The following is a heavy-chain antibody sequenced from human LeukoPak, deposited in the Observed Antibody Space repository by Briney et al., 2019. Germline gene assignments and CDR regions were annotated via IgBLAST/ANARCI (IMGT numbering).Heavy chain of an antibody. CDR3: ARHRAYDFWSGYSKELFDY. Sequence: NASETLSLTCTVSGGSISSSSYYWGWIRQPPGKGLEWIGSIYYSGSTYYNPSLKSRVTISVDTSKNQFSLKLSSVTAADTAVYYCARHRAYDFWSGYSKELFDYWGQGTLVTVSS. CDR1: GGSISSSSYY. D-gene: IGHD3-3*01. V-gene: IGHV4-39*01. J-gene: IGHJ4*02. CDR2: IYYSGST.